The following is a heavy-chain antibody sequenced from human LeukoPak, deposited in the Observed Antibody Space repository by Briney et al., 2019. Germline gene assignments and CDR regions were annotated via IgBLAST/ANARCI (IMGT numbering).Heavy chain of an antibody. J-gene: IGHJ4*02. CDR1: GFTVSSNY. Sequence: SGGSLRLSCAASGFTVSSNYMSWVRQAPGKGLEWVSVIYSGGSTYYADSVKGRFTISRDNSKNTLYLQMNSLRAEDTAVYYCAKDPYVLAGLRRGPYDYWGQGTLVTVSS. D-gene: IGHD6-13*01. CDR2: IYSGGST. CDR3: AKDPYVLAGLRRGPYDY. V-gene: IGHV3-66*02.